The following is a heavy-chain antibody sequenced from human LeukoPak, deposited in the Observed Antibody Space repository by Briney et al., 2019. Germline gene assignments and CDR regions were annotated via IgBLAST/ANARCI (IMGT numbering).Heavy chain of an antibody. CDR2: IYTSGST. V-gene: IGHV4-61*02. CDR1: GGSISSGSYY. D-gene: IGHD3-22*01. CDR3: ASQYYYDSSGYTDY. J-gene: IGHJ4*02. Sequence: SETLSLTCTVSGGSISSGSYYWSWIRQPAGKGLEWIGRIYTSGSTNYNPSLKSRVTISVDTSKNQFSLKLSSVTAADTAVYYCASQYYYDSSGYTDYWGQGTLVTVSS.